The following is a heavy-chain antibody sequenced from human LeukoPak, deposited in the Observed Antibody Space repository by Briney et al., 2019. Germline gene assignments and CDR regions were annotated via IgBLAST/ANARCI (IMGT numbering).Heavy chain of an antibody. CDR1: GYTFTSYG. D-gene: IGHD4-17*01. CDR3: ARRTTEDLSYYYYGMDV. V-gene: IGHV1-18*01. Sequence: ASVKVSCKASGYTFTSYGISWVRQAPGQGLEWMGWISAYNGNTNYAQKLQGRVTMTTDTSTSTAYMELRSLRYDDTAVYYCARRTTEDLSYYYYGMDVWGQGTTVTVSS. CDR2: ISAYNGNT. J-gene: IGHJ6*02.